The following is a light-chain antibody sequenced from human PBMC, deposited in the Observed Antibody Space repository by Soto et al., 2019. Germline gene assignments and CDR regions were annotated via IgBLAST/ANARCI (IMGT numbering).Light chain of an antibody. Sequence: NFMLTQPHSVSESPGTTVIISCTRSSGSIASNYVQWFQQRPGSAPTTLIYEDTERLSGVPDRFSGSSDRSSTSASLTSSGLQTEYEADYYCQSYASDNWVFGGGTTLPVL. J-gene: IGLJ3*02. CDR1: SGSIASNY. V-gene: IGLV6-57*04. CDR3: QSYASDNWV. CDR2: EDT.